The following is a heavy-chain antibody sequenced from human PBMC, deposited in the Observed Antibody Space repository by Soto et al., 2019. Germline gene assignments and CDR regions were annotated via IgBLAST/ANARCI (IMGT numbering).Heavy chain of an antibody. CDR2: ISPSSDSS. CDR3: ARPRGPRGYDLIDY. V-gene: IGHV3-21*02. D-gene: IGHD5-12*01. CDR1: GFPFSDYS. Sequence: EVQLVESGGGLVKPGGSLRLACAASGFPFSDYSWNWVRQTPGKGLEWVSSISPSSDSSYYADSVKGRFTISRDNAKNSLFLQMNSLRDEDTGVYYCARPRGPRGYDLIDYWGQGTLVIVSS. J-gene: IGHJ4*02.